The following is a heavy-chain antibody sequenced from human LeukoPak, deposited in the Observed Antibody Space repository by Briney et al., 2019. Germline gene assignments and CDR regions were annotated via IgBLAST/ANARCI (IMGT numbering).Heavy chain of an antibody. Sequence: SETLSLTCAVYGGSFSGYYWSWIRQPPGKGLEWIGEINHSGSTNYNPSLKSRVTMSVDTSKNQFSLKLSSVTAADTAVYYCAREEYCSSTSCYVYWGQGTLVTVSS. D-gene: IGHD2-2*01. CDR3: AREEYCSSTSCYVY. CDR2: INHSGST. J-gene: IGHJ4*02. CDR1: GGSFSGYY. V-gene: IGHV4-34*01.